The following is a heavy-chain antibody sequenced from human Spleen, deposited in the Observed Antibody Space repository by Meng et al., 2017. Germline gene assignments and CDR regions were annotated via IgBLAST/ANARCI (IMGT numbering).Heavy chain of an antibody. CDR2: INHSGST. Sequence: GSLRLSCAVYGGSFSGYYWSWIRQPPGKGLEWIGEINHSGSTNYNPSLKSRVTISVDTSKNQFSLKLSSVTAADTAVYYCARVRIQLWYYNFDYWGQGTLVTVSS. J-gene: IGHJ4*02. CDR1: GGSFSGYY. V-gene: IGHV4-34*01. D-gene: IGHD5-18*01. CDR3: ARVRIQLWYYNFDY.